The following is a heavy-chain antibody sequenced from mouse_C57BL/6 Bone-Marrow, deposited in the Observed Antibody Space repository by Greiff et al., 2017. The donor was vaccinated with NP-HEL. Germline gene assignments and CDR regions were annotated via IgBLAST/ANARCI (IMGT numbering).Heavy chain of an antibody. CDR1: GFTFSDYY. Sequence: EVKLVESGGGLVQPGGSLKLSCAASGFTFSDYYMYWVRQTPEKRLEWVAYISNGGGSTYYPDTVKGRFTISRDNAKNTLYLQMSRLKSEDTAMYYCARHSNYGSPWDRYYFDYWGQGTTLTVSS. V-gene: IGHV5-12*01. D-gene: IGHD2-5*01. CDR3: ARHSNYGSPWDRYYFDY. CDR2: ISNGGGST. J-gene: IGHJ2*01.